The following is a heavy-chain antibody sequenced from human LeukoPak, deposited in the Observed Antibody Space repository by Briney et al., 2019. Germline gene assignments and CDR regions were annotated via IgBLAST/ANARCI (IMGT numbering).Heavy chain of an antibody. Sequence: PGGSLRLSCAASGFTFSSYSMNWVRQAPGKGLEWVSYISSSSSTIYYADSVKGRFTISRDNAKNSLYLQMNSLRAEDTAVYYCAKATLLGAPQGYFDYWGQGTLVTVSS. V-gene: IGHV3-48*04. CDR2: ISSSSSTI. J-gene: IGHJ4*02. CDR1: GFTFSSYS. D-gene: IGHD1-26*01. CDR3: AKATLLGAPQGYFDY.